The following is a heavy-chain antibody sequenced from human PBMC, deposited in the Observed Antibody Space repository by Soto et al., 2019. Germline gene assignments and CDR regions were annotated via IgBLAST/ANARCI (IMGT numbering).Heavy chain of an antibody. CDR1: GFSLINTRMG. J-gene: IGHJ4*02. Sequence: QVTLKESGPVLVKPTETLTLTCTVSGFSLINTRMGVSWIRQPPGKALEWLAHIFSNDEKSYSISLKRRLTISKGTSKRQVVLTMTNMDPVDTATYYCALITELGYPYFDYWGQGNLVTVSS. D-gene: IGHD7-27*01. V-gene: IGHV2-26*01. CDR2: IFSNDEK. CDR3: ALITELGYPYFDY.